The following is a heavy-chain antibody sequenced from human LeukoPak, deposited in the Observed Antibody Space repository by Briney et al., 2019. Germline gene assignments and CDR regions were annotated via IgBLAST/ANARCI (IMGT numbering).Heavy chain of an antibody. CDR3: ARDKTYGLRFLEWLFPYYFDY. CDR1: GFNFSIYT. CDR2: ISSTSSYM. V-gene: IGHV3-21*01. Sequence: GGSLRLSCAASGFNFSIYTMNWVRQAPGKGLEWVSSISSTSSYMYYADSVRGRFTISRDNAKNSLYLQVNSLRAEDTAVYYCARDKTYGLRFLEWLFPYYFDYWGQGALVTVSS. J-gene: IGHJ4*02. D-gene: IGHD3-3*01.